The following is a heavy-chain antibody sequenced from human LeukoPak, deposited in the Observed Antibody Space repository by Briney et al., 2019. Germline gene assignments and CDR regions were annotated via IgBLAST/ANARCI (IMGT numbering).Heavy chain of an antibody. CDR2: IHKTGDYT. D-gene: IGHD2-2*01. CDR3: AKELGHALPFDY. J-gene: IGHJ4*02. Sequence: GGSLRLSCAASGFTFNNYTLSWVRQAPGKGLEWVSAIHKTGDYTYYTDSVKGRFTISRGSSKSMLYLETNSLRDEDTAIYYCAKELGHALPFDYWGQGTLVTVSS. CDR1: GFTFNNYT. V-gene: IGHV3-23*01.